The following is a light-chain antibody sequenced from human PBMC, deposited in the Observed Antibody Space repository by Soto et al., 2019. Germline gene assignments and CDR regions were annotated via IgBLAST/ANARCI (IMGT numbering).Light chain of an antibody. CDR1: QSVSSSY. Sequence: EIVLTQSPGTLSLSPGERATLSCRASQSVSSSYLVWYQQKPGQAPRLLIYGASSRATGIPDRFSGSGSGTDFTLTISRLEPEDFAVYYCQQYGSSSITFGQGTRLETK. V-gene: IGKV3-20*01. CDR3: QQYGSSSIT. J-gene: IGKJ5*01. CDR2: GAS.